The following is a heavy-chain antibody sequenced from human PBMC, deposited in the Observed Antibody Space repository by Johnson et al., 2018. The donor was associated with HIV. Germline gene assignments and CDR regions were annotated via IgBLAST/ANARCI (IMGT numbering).Heavy chain of an antibody. CDR2: ISGSSSTI. CDR1: GFTFSDYY. J-gene: IGHJ3*01. Sequence: QVQLVESGGGLVKPGGSLRLSCAASGFTFSDYYMNWIRQAPGKGLEWISYISGSSSTIYYADSVKGRFTISRDNAKRTLYLQMNSLRAEDTAVYYCARKQWLEIPSDAFDVWGQGTMVTVSS. D-gene: IGHD6-19*01. V-gene: IGHV3-11*04. CDR3: ARKQWLEIPSDAFDV.